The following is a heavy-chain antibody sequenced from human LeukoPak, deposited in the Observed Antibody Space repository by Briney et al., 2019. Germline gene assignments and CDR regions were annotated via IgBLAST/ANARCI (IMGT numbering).Heavy chain of an antibody. V-gene: IGHV4-39*01. CDR1: GGSISISSYY. Sequence: SETLSLTCIVSGGSISISSYYWGWIRQPPGKGLEWIVTIYYTGSTQYNPSLKSRVTISVDTSKNQFSLKLSSVTATDTAVYYCARRRLYQTFDNWGQGTLVTVSS. J-gene: IGHJ4*02. CDR2: IYYTGST. D-gene: IGHD2-2*01. CDR3: ARRRLYQTFDN.